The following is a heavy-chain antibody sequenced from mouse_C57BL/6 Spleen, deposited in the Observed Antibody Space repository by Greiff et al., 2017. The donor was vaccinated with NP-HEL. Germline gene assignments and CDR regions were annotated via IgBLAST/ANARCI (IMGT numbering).Heavy chain of an antibody. CDR3: ASPDPEGAMDY. CDR1: GYTFTSYW. J-gene: IGHJ4*01. CDR2: IHPNSGST. V-gene: IGHV1-64*01. Sequence: QVQLQQPGAELVKPGASVKLSCKASGYTFTSYWMHWVKQRPGQGLEWIGMIHPNSGSTNYNEKFKSKATLTVDKSSSTAYMQLSSLTSEDSAVDYCASPDPEGAMDYWGQGTSVTVSS.